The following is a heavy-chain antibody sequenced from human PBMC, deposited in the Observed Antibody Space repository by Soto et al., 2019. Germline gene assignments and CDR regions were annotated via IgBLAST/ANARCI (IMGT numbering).Heavy chain of an antibody. CDR3: AKDRMEAYDFWSGNYYYGMDV. V-gene: IGHV3-23*01. CDR1: GLTFSSYA. Sequence: GGSLRLSCAASGLTFSSYAMSWVRQAPGKGLEWVSAISGSGGSTYYADSVKGRFTISRDNSKNTLYLQMNSLRAEDTAVYYCAKDRMEAYDFWSGNYYYGMDVWGQGTTVTVSS. J-gene: IGHJ6*02. CDR2: ISGSGGST. D-gene: IGHD3-3*01.